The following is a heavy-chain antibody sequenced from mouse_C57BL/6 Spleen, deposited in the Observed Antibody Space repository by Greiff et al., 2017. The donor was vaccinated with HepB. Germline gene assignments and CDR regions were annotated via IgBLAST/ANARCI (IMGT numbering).Heavy chain of an antibody. Sequence: QVQLNQSGAELARPGASVKMSCKASGYTFTSYTMHWVKQRPGQGLEWIGYINPSSGYTKYNQKFKDKATLTADKSSSTAYMQLSSLTSEDSAVYYCARSGYYPYFDYWGQGTTLTVSS. D-gene: IGHD3-1*01. CDR1: GYTFTSYT. J-gene: IGHJ2*01. V-gene: IGHV1-4*01. CDR3: ARSGYYPYFDY. CDR2: INPSSGYT.